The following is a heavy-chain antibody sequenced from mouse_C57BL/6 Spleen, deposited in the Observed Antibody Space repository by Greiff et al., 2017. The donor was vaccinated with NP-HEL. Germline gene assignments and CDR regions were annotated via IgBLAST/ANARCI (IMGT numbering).Heavy chain of an antibody. CDR3: ARKDYYGDWYFDV. V-gene: IGHV2-2*01. J-gene: IGHJ1*03. Sequence: SGPGLVQPSQSLSITCTVSGFSLTSYGVHWVRQSPGKGLVWLGVIWSGGSTDYNAAFISNLSISKDNSKSQVFFKMNRLQADDTAIYYCARKDYYGDWYFDVWGTGTTVTVSS. CDR1: GFSLTSYG. D-gene: IGHD2-1*01. CDR2: IWSGGST.